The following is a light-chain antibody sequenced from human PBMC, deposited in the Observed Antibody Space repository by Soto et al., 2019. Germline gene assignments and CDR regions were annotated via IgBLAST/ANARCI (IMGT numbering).Light chain of an antibody. V-gene: IGLV7-46*01. Sequence: QAVVTQEPSLTVSPGGTVTLTCGSSTGAVTSGHYPYWFQQKPGQAPRTLIYDTNNKHSWTPARFSGSLLGGKAALTLSGAQPEDEAEYYCLLSYRGAGEVFGGGTKLTVL. J-gene: IGLJ2*01. CDR3: LLSYRGAGEV. CDR1: TGAVTSGHY. CDR2: DTN.